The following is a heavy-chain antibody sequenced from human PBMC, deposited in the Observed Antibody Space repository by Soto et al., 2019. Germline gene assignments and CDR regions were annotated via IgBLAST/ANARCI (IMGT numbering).Heavy chain of an antibody. CDR1: GGSISSGTYH. J-gene: IGHJ4*02. CDR3: AREMNYYDTSGDSYFDY. CDR2: IYYSGST. V-gene: IGHV4-31*03. D-gene: IGHD3-22*01. Sequence: LSLTCTVSGGSISSGTYHWSWIRHHPGKGLEWIGYIYYSGSTYYNPSLKSRLTISVDTSKNQFSLRLSSVTAADTAVYYCAREMNYYDTSGDSYFDYWGQGTPVTVSS.